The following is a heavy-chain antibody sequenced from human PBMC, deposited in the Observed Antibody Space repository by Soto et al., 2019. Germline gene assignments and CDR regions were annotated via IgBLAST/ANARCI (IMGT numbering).Heavy chain of an antibody. V-gene: IGHV4-31*03. CDR1: GGSISSGGYY. Sequence: QVQLQESGPGLVKPSQTLSLTCTVSGGSISSGGYYWSWIGQHPGKGLEWLGYIYYSGSTNYNPSLERRVTISVDTVKNQFSLRLTSVTAADTAVYYCARSRGAPIFGVVTIYWFDPWGQGTLVTVSS. CDR2: IYYSGST. D-gene: IGHD3-3*01. J-gene: IGHJ5*02. CDR3: ARSRGAPIFGVVTIYWFDP.